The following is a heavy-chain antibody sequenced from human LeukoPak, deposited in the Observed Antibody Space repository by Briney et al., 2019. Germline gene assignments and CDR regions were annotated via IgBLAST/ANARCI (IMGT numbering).Heavy chain of an antibody. CDR1: GFTLSSYS. CDR2: ISSSSTYI. D-gene: IGHD3-9*01. V-gene: IGHV3-21*01. Sequence: GGSLRLSCAASGFTLSSYSMNGVRQAPGKGLDWVSCISSSSTYIYYAHSVKGRFTISRDNAKNSLHLQMDSLRVEDTAVYYCARSYYDILTGQPYYFDYWGQGALVTVSS. CDR3: ARSYYDILTGQPYYFDY. J-gene: IGHJ4*02.